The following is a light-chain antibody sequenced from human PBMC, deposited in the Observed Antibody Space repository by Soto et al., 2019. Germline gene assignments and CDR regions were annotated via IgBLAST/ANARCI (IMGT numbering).Light chain of an antibody. CDR3: LHTYSFPRT. J-gene: IGKJ1*01. Sequence: DIQMTQSPSSVSASVGDRVTLTCRGSQGIGDRLAWYQQKPGKVPQLLIYFASTLGSGVPSRFSGSGSGTDFILTINTLQADDFATYYCLHTYSFPRTFGQGTKVDIK. CDR1: QGIGDR. V-gene: IGKV1-12*01. CDR2: FAS.